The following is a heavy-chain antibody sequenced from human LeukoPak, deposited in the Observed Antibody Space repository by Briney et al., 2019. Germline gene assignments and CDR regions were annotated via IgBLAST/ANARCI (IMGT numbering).Heavy chain of an antibody. D-gene: IGHD4-17*01. CDR1: GGSISSYY. V-gene: IGHV4-59*01. J-gene: IGHJ4*02. CDR2: IYYSGST. CDR3: ARADGYYAL. Sequence: SEILSLTCTVSGGSISSYYWSWIRQPPGKGLEWIGYIYYSGSTNYNPSLKSRVTISVDTSKNQFSLKLNSVTAADTAVYYCARADGYYALWGQGTLVTVSS.